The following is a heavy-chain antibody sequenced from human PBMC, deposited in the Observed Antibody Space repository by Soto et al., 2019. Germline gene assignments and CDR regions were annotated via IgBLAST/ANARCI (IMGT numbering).Heavy chain of an antibody. CDR3: AKGLVRGWPAGAFVI. CDR2: IKSKTDGGTT. D-gene: IGHD6-19*01. CDR1: GFTFSNAW. V-gene: IGHV3-15*01. J-gene: IGHJ3*02. Sequence: GSLRVSRAAPGFTFSNAWMSWVRHAPGEGLEWVGCIKSKTDGGTTDYATRVKGRFTISRDESKNTLYLQFNSLRSEDTAGYYCAKGLVRGWPAGAFVIGGQGTMVTVSS.